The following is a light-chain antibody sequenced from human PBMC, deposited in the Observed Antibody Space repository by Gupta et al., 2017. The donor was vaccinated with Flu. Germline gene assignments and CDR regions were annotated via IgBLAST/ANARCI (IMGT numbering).Light chain of an antibody. V-gene: IGLV1-44*01. CDR1: STNIGYNA. Sequence: QSVLTQPPSASATTRPRVTISCSGGSTNIGYNAVNWYQQVPVTAPKLLIYNDAQRPSGVPDRFSGSKSGTAASLAISGRQSDDEADYCCATWDGSLNGVVFGGGTKLTV. CDR3: ATWDGSLNGVV. J-gene: IGLJ2*01. CDR2: NDA.